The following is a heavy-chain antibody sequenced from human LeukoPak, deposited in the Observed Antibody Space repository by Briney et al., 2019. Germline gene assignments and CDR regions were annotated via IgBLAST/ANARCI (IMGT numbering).Heavy chain of an antibody. D-gene: IGHD4-17*01. V-gene: IGHV3-7*01. Sequence: GGSLRLSCAASGFTFSSHWMSWVRQAPGKGLEWVANIKQDGSEKYYVDSVKGRFTISRDNAKNSLYLQMNSLRAEDTAVYYCARRRTTVTTSLDYWGQGTLVTVSS. J-gene: IGHJ4*02. CDR1: GFTFSSHW. CDR2: IKQDGSEK. CDR3: ARRRTTVTTSLDY.